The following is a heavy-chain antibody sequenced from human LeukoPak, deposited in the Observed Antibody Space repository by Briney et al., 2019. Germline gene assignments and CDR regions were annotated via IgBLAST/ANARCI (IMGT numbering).Heavy chain of an antibody. J-gene: IGHJ4*02. CDR3: AVDIVVVPAANPIDY. CDR2: ISSSGSTI. CDR1: GFTFSSYE. V-gene: IGHV3-48*03. D-gene: IGHD2-2*01. Sequence: GGSLRLSCAASGFTFSSYEMNWVRQAPGKGLEWVSYISSSGSTIYYADSVKGRFTISRDNAKNSLYLQMNSLRAEDTAVYYCAVDIVVVPAANPIDYWGQGTLVTVSS.